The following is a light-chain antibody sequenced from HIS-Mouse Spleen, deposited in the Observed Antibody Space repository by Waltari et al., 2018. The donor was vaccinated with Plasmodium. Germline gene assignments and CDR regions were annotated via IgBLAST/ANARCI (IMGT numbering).Light chain of an antibody. J-gene: IGKJ5*01. CDR2: DAS. CDR3: QQRSNWPIT. V-gene: IGKV3-11*01. CDR1: QSVSSY. Sequence: EIVLTPSPATLSLSPGERATLPCRASQSVSSYLAWYQQKPGKAPRLLIYDASNRATGIPARFSGSGSGTDFTLTISSLEPEDFAVYYCQQRSNWPITFGQGTRLEIK.